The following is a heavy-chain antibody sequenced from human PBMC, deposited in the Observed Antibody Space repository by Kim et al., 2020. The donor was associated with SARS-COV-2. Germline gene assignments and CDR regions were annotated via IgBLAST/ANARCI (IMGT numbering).Heavy chain of an antibody. V-gene: IGHV3-72*01. D-gene: IGHD1-26*01. J-gene: IGHJ4*02. CDR1: GFTFSDYI. CDR2: IRKKASTYTT. CDR3: VREGGYGGSYSTLDY. Sequence: GGSLRLSCAASGFTFSDYIMDWVRQAPGEGLEWIGRIRKKASTYTTEYAASVKGRFTISRDDSENSMHLQMNSLKTEDTALYYCVREGGYGGSYSTLDYWGQGTLVTVSS.